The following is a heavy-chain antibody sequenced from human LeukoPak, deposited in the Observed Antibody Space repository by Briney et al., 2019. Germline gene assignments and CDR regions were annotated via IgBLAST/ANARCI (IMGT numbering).Heavy chain of an antibody. D-gene: IGHD6-19*01. Sequence: GGSLRLSCAASGFTFDDYAMHWVRQAPGKGLEWVAVISYDGSNKYYADSVKGRFTISRDNAKNLLNLQMNSLRAEDTAVYYCARGYSSPWDRYFDYWGQGTLVTVSS. CDR2: ISYDGSNK. V-gene: IGHV3-30*03. CDR3: ARGYSSPWDRYFDY. CDR1: GFTFDDYA. J-gene: IGHJ4*02.